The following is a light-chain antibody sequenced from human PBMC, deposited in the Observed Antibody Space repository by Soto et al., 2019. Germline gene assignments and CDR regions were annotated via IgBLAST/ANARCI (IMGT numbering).Light chain of an antibody. J-gene: IGLJ1*01. V-gene: IGLV1-40*01. CDR2: GNS. CDR1: SSNIGAGYD. CDR3: QSSDSSLSAV. Sequence: QSVLTQPPSVSGAPGQRVTISCTGSSSNIGAGYDVHWYQQLPGTAPKLLIYGNSNRPSGVPDRFSGSKSGTSSSLAITARQAEDEDDDYCQSSDSSLSAVFGTGTKLTVL.